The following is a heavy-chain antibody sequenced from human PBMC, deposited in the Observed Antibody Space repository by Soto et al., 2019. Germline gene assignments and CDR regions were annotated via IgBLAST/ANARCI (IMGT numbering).Heavy chain of an antibody. CDR3: ARDRGGGWLDP. D-gene: IGHD2-15*01. Sequence: XGTLSLTCVVSGGSMSSFYWSWIRQSADKGLEWIGRIYPTGITNYNPSLKSRVTMSIDTSKKQFSLKVRSVTAADTARYYCARDRGGGWLDPWGQGALVTVSS. CDR1: GGSMSSFY. V-gene: IGHV4-4*07. J-gene: IGHJ5*02. CDR2: IYPTGIT.